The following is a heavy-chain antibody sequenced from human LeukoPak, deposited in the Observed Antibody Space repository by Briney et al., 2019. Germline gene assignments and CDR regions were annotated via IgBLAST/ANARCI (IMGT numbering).Heavy chain of an antibody. D-gene: IGHD5-24*01. CDR2: ISGDGRST. V-gene: IGHV3-43*02. CDR1: GFTFDGYA. CDR3: AKDTRATGTGVLNY. Sequence: PGGSLRLSCAASGFTFDGYAMHWVRQAPGKGLEWVSLISGDGRSTYYADSVKGRFTISRDNSKNSLYLQMNSLRTEDTALYYCAKDTRATGTGVLNYWGQGTLVTVSS. J-gene: IGHJ4*02.